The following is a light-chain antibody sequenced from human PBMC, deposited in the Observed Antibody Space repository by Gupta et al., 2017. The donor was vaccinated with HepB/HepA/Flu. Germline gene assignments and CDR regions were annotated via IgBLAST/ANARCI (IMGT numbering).Light chain of an antibody. CDR1: QSVSSY. J-gene: IGKJ4*01. Sequence: EIVLTQSPATLSLSPGERATLSCRASQSVSSYLAWYQQKPGQAPRLLIYDASNRATGIPARFSGSGSEPDFTLTISSREPEDFAVYYCQQRSNWLSLTFGGGTKVEIK. CDR3: QQRSNWLSLT. CDR2: DAS. V-gene: IGKV3-11*01.